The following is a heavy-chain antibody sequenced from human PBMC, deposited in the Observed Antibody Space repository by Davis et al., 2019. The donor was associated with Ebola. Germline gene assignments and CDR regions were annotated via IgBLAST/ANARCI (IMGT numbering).Heavy chain of an antibody. CDR2: IIPIFGTA. CDR1: GGTFSSYA. J-gene: IGHJ6*02. Sequence: SVKVSCKASGGTFSSYAISWVRQAPGQGLEWMGGIIPIFGTANYAQKFQGRVTITADESTSTAYMERSSLRSEETAVYYCARGHTLRRITMVQGVIAPYYYYGMDVWGQGTTVTVSS. D-gene: IGHD3-10*01. CDR3: ARGHTLRRITMVQGVIAPYYYYGMDV. V-gene: IGHV1-69*13.